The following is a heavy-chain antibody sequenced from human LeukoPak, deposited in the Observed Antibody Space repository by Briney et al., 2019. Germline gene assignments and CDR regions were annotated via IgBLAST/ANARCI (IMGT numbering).Heavy chain of an antibody. V-gene: IGHV3-11*01. J-gene: IGHJ4*02. CDR3: AREMGGDYGSGTFFDL. CDR2: ISSGGKTK. Sequence: GGSLSPPCEPPKFVLRTYYMSWARRAPGKGLKGFSYISSGGKTKSYEDSVKGRFTISRDNAKNSLYLKMNNLRAEDTAVYYCAREMGGDYGSGTFFDLWGQGNMVTVSS. CDR1: KFVLRTYY. D-gene: IGHD3-10*01.